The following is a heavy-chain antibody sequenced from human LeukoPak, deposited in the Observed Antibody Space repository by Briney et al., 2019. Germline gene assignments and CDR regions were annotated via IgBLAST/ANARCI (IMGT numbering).Heavy chain of an antibody. CDR2: IYTSGST. CDR1: GGSIRSGSYY. D-gene: IGHD3-16*01. J-gene: IGHJ4*02. Sequence: SETLSLTCTVSGGSIRSGSYYWSWIRQPAGKGLEWIGRIYTSGSTNYNPSLKSRVTISVDTSKNQFTLKLSSVTAADTAVYYCARGRYGWLPFDYWGQGTLVTVSS. CDR3: ARGRYGWLPFDY. V-gene: IGHV4-61*02.